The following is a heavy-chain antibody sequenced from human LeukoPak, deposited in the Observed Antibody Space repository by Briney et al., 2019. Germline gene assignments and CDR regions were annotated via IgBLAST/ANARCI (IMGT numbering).Heavy chain of an antibody. CDR1: GGSVSTYY. J-gene: IGHJ4*02. Sequence: PSETLSLTCTVSGGSVSTYYWSWIRQPPGKGLEWIAYIHYTGTTNYNPSLKSQVSISLDTSKNHFSLELSSVTAADTAVYYCARTTPHGSADYWGQGTLVTVSS. CDR3: ARTTPHGSADY. V-gene: IGHV4-59*08. D-gene: IGHD1-26*01. CDR2: IHYTGTT.